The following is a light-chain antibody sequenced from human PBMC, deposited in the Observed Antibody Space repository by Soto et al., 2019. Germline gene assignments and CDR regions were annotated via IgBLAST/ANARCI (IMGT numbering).Light chain of an antibody. J-gene: IGKJ4*01. CDR2: DAS. CDR1: QSVSNN. V-gene: IGKV3-15*01. CDR3: QHYHSWPIP. Sequence: EIVMRQSPATLSVSPGERATLSCRASQSVSNNLAWYQQTPGQAPRLLIYDASTRATGIPARFSGSGSGTEFTLTISSLLSVFFAVCDCQHYHSWPIPFGGGPEV.